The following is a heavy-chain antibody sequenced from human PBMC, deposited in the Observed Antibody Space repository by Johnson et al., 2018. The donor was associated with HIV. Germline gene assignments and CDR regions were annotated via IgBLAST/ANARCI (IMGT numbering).Heavy chain of an antibody. CDR1: GFIFSNAW. V-gene: IGHV3-30*18. CDR3: AKSGFSGSYQGAYDI. Sequence: VQLVESGGGSVKPGGSLRLSCAASGFIFSNAWMIWVRQAPGKGLEWVAVISYDGSNKYYADSVKGRFTISRDNSKNTLYLQMNNLKTEDTAVYYCAKSGFSGSYQGAYDIWGQGTMVTVSS. CDR2: ISYDGSNK. J-gene: IGHJ3*02. D-gene: IGHD1-26*01.